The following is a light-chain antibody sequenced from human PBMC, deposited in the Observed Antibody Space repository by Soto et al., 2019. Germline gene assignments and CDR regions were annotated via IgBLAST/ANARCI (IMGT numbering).Light chain of an antibody. CDR1: HDISTF. J-gene: IGKJ1*01. CDR2: EAS. CDR3: QQLYTLPFT. V-gene: IGKV1-9*01. Sequence: DIQLTQSPSLLSATIGGRVTITCRASHDISTFLAWYQQKPGKAPKLLIYEASTLQSGVPSRFSGSGSGTEFTLTISGLLPEHFAAYHCQQLYTLPFTFGQGTKVDIK.